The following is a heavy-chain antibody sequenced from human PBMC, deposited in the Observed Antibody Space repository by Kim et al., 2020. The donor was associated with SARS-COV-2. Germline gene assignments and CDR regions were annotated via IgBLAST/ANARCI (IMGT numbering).Heavy chain of an antibody. Sequence: GESLKISCKGSGYSFTSYWISWVRQMPGKGLEWMGRIDPSDSYTNYSPSFQGHVTISADKSISTAYLQWSSLKASDTAMYYCARTLITYDILTGYFYFDYWGQGTLVTVSS. J-gene: IGHJ4*02. V-gene: IGHV5-10-1*01. CDR3: ARTLITYDILTGYFYFDY. D-gene: IGHD3-9*01. CDR1: GYSFTSYW. CDR2: IDPSDSYT.